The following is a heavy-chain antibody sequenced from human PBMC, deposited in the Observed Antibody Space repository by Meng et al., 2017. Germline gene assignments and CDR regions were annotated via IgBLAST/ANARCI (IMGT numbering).Heavy chain of an antibody. CDR2: IIPIFGTA. CDR1: GGTFRSYA. Sequence: QGQVVRSGAGVKKPWASWKVSWKASGGTFRSYAIGWVRQAPGQGLEWMGGIIPIFGTANYAQKFQGRVTITADKSTSTAYMELSSLRSEDTAVYYCARGPTGGAFDIWGQGTMVTVSS. J-gene: IGHJ3*02. V-gene: IGHV1-69*06. CDR3: ARGPTGGAFDI. D-gene: IGHD3-16*01.